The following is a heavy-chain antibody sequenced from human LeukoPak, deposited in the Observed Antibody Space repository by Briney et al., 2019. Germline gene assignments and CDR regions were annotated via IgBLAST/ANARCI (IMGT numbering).Heavy chain of an antibody. CDR2: ISYDGSNK. J-gene: IGHJ4*02. CDR3: AKDLCGGSCPSDY. Sequence: GGSLRLSCAASGFSFSSHWMHWVRQAPGKGLEWVAVISYDGSNKYYADSVKGRFTISRDNSKNTLYLQMNSLRAEDTAVYYCAKDLCGGSCPSDYWGQGTLVTVSS. V-gene: IGHV3-30*18. CDR1: GFSFSSHW. D-gene: IGHD2-15*01.